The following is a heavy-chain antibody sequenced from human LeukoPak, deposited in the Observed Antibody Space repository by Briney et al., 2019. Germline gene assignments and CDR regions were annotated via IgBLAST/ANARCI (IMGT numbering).Heavy chain of an antibody. Sequence: SGGSLRLSCATSGFTFRNYAMSWIRQAPGKGLEWVSYISSSGYSIYYADSVKGRFTIARDNAKNSLYLQMNSLRAEDTAVYYCATVPFYYDSSHYQDYWGQGTLVTVSS. V-gene: IGHV3-11*04. CDR2: ISSSGYSI. CDR1: GFTFRNYA. D-gene: IGHD3-22*01. CDR3: ATVPFYYDSSHYQDY. J-gene: IGHJ4*02.